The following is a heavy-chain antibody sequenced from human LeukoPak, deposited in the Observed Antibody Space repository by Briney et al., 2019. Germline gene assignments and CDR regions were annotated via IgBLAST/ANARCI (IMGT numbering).Heavy chain of an antibody. CDR2: TYYRSKWYI. CDR3: ARDRKSSGSYFAFDI. J-gene: IGHJ3*02. D-gene: IGHD1-26*01. V-gene: IGHV6-1*01. CDR1: GDIVSNNNAA. Sequence: SQTLSLTCVISGDIVSNNNAAWNWIRQSPSSGLEWLGRTYYRSKWYIDYAVSVKSRITINPDTSKSQFSLQLNSVTPEDTAVYYCARDRKSSGSYFAFDIWGQGTMVTVSS.